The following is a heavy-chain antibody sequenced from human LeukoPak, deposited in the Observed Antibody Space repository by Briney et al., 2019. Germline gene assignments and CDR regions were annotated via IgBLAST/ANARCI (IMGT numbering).Heavy chain of an antibody. V-gene: IGHV3-30*04. CDR3: ARDDCGSISCGMDV. CDR1: GFTLSSYA. CDR2: ISYDGRNK. J-gene: IGHJ6*02. D-gene: IGHD2-2*01. Sequence: GGSLRLSCAASGFTLSSYAMHWVRQAPGKGLEWVAVISYDGRNKYYADSVKGRFTISRDNSKNTLYLQMNSLRAEDTAVYYCARDDCGSISCGMDVWGQGTTVTVSS.